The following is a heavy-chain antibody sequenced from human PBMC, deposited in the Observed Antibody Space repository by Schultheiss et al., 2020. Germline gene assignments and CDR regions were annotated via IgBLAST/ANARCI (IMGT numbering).Heavy chain of an antibody. Sequence: GGSLRLSCAASGFTFSNAWMSWVRQAPGKGLEWVGRIKSKTDGGTTDYAAPAKGRFTISRDDSKNTLYLQMNSLKTEDTAVYYCTTREGAVAGDYWGQGTLVTVSS. J-gene: IGHJ4*02. V-gene: IGHV3-15*01. CDR1: GFTFSNAW. D-gene: IGHD6-19*01. CDR2: IKSKTDGGTT. CDR3: TTREGAVAGDY.